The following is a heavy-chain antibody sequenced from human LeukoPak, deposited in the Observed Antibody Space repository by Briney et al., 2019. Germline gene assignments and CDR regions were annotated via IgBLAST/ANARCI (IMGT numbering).Heavy chain of an antibody. CDR3: ARRLRGYYYGYFDY. D-gene: IGHD3-22*01. Sequence: SETLPLTCAVSGGSISSSNWWSWIRQPPGKGLEWIGEINHSGSTNYNPSLKSRVTISVDTSKNQFSLKLSSVTAADTAVYYCARRLRGYYYGYFDYWGQGTLVTVSS. CDR1: GGSISSSNW. V-gene: IGHV4-4*02. CDR2: INHSGST. J-gene: IGHJ4*02.